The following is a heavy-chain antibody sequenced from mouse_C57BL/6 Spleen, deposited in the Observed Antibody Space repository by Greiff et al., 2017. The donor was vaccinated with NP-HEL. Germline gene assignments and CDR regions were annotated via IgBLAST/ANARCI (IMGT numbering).Heavy chain of an antibody. CDR3: AREGLYGSSSWFAY. J-gene: IGHJ3*01. V-gene: IGHV1-64*01. CDR2: IHPNSGST. D-gene: IGHD1-1*01. CDR1: GYTFTSYW. Sequence: VQLQQPGAELVKPGASVKLSCKASGYTFTSYWMHWVKQRPGQGLEWIGMIHPNSGSTNYNEKFKSKATLTVDKSSSTAYMQLSSLTSEDSAVYYCAREGLYGSSSWFAYWGQGTLVTVSA.